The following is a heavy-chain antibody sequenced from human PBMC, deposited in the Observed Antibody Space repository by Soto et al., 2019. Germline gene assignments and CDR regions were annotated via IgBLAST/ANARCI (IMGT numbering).Heavy chain of an antibody. V-gene: IGHV3-23*01. CDR3: AKTTGTTFLDYYYMDV. CDR1: GGPFSSYA. CDR2: ISGSGGST. D-gene: IGHD1-1*01. J-gene: IGHJ6*03. Sequence: PGGSLRLSCAASGGPFSSYAMSWVRQAPGKGLEWVSAISGSGGSTYYADSVKGRFTISRDNSKNTLYLQMNSLRAEDTAVYYCAKTTGTTFLDYYYMDVWGKGTTVTVSS.